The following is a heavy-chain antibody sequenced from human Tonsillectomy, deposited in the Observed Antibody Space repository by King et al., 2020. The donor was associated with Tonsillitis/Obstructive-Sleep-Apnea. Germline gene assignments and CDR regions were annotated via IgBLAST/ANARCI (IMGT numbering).Heavy chain of an antibody. CDR2: IYWDDDQ. Sequence: TLKESGPTLVKPTQTLTLTCTISGFSLTTNGVGVGWFRQPPGKALEWLALIYWDDDQRYSPSLKSRLTITKDTSKNQVVLTLTDMDPVDTATYLCAHRGFKKRTNLFDPWGQGPLVTVSP. J-gene: IGHJ5*02. CDR3: AHRGFKKRTNLFDP. V-gene: IGHV2-5*02. CDR1: GFSLTTNGVG. D-gene: IGHD1-14*01.